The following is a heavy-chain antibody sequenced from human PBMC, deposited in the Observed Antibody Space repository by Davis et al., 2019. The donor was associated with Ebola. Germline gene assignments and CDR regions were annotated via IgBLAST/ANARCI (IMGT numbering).Heavy chain of an antibody. D-gene: IGHD4-17*01. CDR1: GFTFSSYS. Sequence: GESLKISCAASGFTFSSYSMNWVRQAPGKGLEWVSSISSSSSYIYYADSVKGRFTISRDNAKNSLYLQVNSLRAEDTAVYYCARDPYGDYYYGMDVWGQGTTVTVSS. J-gene: IGHJ6*02. CDR2: ISSSSSYI. V-gene: IGHV3-21*01. CDR3: ARDPYGDYYYGMDV.